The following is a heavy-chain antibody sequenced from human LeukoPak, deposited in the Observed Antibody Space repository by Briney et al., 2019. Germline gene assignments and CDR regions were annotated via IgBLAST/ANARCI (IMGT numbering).Heavy chain of an antibody. CDR3: ARLGGNWNSPGRDY. CDR2: ISYTGTT. V-gene: IGHV4-59*08. D-gene: IGHD3-10*01. J-gene: IGHJ4*02. CDR1: GGSINGYS. Sequence: SETLSLTCSVSGGSINGYSWTWIRQPPGMRLEWVGHISYTGTTNYNPSLTTRVAISIDTSKNQFSLKLTSVTAADTGMYFCARLGGNWNSPGRDYWGQGTLVTVSS.